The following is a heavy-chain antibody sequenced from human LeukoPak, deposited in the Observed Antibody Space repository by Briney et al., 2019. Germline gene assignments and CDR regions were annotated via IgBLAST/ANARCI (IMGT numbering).Heavy chain of an antibody. D-gene: IGHD2-15*01. CDR1: GGSISSYY. CDR3: ARDPVGYCSGGSCYPPGYFDY. Sequence: SETLSLTCTVSGGSISSYYWSWIRQPPGKGLEWIGYIYYSGSTNYNPSLKSRATISVDTSKNQFSLKLSSVTAADTAVYYCARDPVGYCSGGSCYPPGYFDYWGQGTLVTVSS. J-gene: IGHJ4*02. CDR2: IYYSGST. V-gene: IGHV4-59*01.